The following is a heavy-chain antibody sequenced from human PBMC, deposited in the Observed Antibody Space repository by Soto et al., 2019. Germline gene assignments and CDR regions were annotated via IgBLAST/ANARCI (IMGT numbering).Heavy chain of an antibody. CDR3: ARREIQGPIDY. CDR2: IYYSGTT. V-gene: IGHV4-28*01. D-gene: IGHD1-26*01. J-gene: IGHJ4*02. Sequence: QVQLQESGPGRVKPSDTLSLTCAVSGYSISSSNWWGWIRQPPGKGLEWIGYIYYSGTTYYNPSLESRVTMSVDTSKNQCSLKLTSVTAVDTAVYYCARREIQGPIDYWGQGTLVTVSS. CDR1: GYSISSSNW.